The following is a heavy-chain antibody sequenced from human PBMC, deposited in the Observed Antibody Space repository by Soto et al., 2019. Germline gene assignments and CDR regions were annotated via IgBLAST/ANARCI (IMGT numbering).Heavy chain of an antibody. J-gene: IGHJ3*02. CDR1: GYTFTSYG. CDR2: ISAYNGNT. CDR3: ARFYIVVVVAAGDEAFDI. Sequence: ASVKVSCKASGYTFTSYGISWVRQAPGQGLEWMGWISAYNGNTNYAQKLQGRVTMTTDTSTSTAYMELGSLRSDDTAVYYCARFYIVVVVAAGDEAFDIWGQGTMVTVSS. D-gene: IGHD2-15*01. V-gene: IGHV1-18*01.